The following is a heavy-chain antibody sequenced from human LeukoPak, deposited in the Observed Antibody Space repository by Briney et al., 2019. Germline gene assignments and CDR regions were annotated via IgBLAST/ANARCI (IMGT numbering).Heavy chain of an antibody. J-gene: IGHJ3*02. V-gene: IGHV1-8*02. Sequence: ASVKVSCKASGYTFTSYGISWVRQAPGQGLEWMGWMNPNSGNTGYAQKFQGRVTMTRNTSISTAYMELSSLRSEDTAVYYCARWDYYDTGVDIWGQGTMVTVSS. CDR3: ARWDYYDTGVDI. D-gene: IGHD3-22*01. CDR2: MNPNSGNT. CDR1: GYTFTSYG.